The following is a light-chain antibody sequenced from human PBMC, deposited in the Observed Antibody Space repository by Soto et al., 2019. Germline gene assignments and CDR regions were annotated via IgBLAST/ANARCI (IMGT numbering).Light chain of an antibody. J-gene: IGKJ1*01. V-gene: IGKV1-12*01. CDR1: QGISSW. Sequence: DIQLTQSPSSVSASVGDRVTITCRASQGISSWLAWYQQKPGKVPKVLIYDAYSLQSGVPPRFSGTGSGTDFTLTISSLQPEDFATYYCQQSYYSSWTFGQGTKVDIK. CDR3: QQSYYSSWT. CDR2: DAY.